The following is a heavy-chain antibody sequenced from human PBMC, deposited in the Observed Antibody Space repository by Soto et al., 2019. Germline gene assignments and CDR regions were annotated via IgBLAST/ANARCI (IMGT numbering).Heavy chain of an antibody. CDR3: ARAYVSGSYRKRPYDYYGMDV. D-gene: IGHD3-10*01. V-gene: IGHV1-69*13. J-gene: IGHJ6*02. Sequence: SVKVSCKASGVTFSSYAISWVRQAPLQGREWMGGIIPIFGTANYAQKFQGRVTITADESTSTAYMELSSLRSEDTAVYYCARAYVSGSYRKRPYDYYGMDVWGQGTTVTVS. CDR2: IIPIFGTA. CDR1: GVTFSSYA.